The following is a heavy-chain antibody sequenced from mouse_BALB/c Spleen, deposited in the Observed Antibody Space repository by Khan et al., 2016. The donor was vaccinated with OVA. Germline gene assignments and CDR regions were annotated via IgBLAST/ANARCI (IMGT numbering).Heavy chain of an antibody. CDR1: GFSLTDYG. J-gene: IGHJ4*01. Sequence: VELVESGPGLVAPSQSLSITCTVSGFSLTDYGVSWIRQPPGKGLEWLGLIWGGGTTYYNSGLNSRLRISKDNSKSQVFIKMNSQQTDDTALYYCAKLLCSHYYALDYWVQGTSVTVAS. D-gene: IGHD1-1*02. CDR2: IWGGGTT. CDR3: AKLLCSHYYALDY. V-gene: IGHV2-6-5*01.